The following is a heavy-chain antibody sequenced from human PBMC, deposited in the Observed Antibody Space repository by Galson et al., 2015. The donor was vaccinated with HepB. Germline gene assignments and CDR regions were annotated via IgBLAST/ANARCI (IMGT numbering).Heavy chain of an antibody. J-gene: IGHJ4*02. V-gene: IGHV3-15*01. CDR3: ATGEDGHSH. Sequence: SLRLSCAASGLPFSNAWMNWVRQAPGKGLEWVGRIKSKAHGGTRDYAAPVKGRFTVSRDESKNTLYLQMNSVTTEDTAVYYCATGEDGHSHWGQGTLVTVSS. CDR2: IKSKAHGGTR. CDR1: GLPFSNAW. D-gene: IGHD5-24*01.